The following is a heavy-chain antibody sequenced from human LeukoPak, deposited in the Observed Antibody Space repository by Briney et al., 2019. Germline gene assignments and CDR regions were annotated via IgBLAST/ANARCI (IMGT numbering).Heavy chain of an antibody. CDR1: GYTFVSYT. CDR2: VSVYNGNT. J-gene: IGHJ3*02. D-gene: IGHD3-22*01. Sequence: GASVKVSCKASGYTFVSYTISWVRQAPGQGLEWMGWVSVYNGNTNYAQKLQGRVSMTTDTSTSTAYMELRSLRSDDTAVYYCARVEFYYDSSGYSIEDAFDIWGQGTMVTVSS. V-gene: IGHV1-18*01. CDR3: ARVEFYYDSSGYSIEDAFDI.